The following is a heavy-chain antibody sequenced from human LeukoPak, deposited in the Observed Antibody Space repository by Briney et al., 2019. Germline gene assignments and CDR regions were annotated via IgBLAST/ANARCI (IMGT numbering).Heavy chain of an antibody. V-gene: IGHV1-69*13. Sequence: SVKVSCKASGGTFSSYAISWVRQAPGQELEWMGGIIPIFGTANYAQKFQGRVTITADESTSTAYMELSSLRSEDTAVYYCARDHPDTAMVGFDYWGQGTLVTVSS. CDR1: GGTFSSYA. J-gene: IGHJ4*02. D-gene: IGHD5-18*01. CDR3: ARDHPDTAMVGFDY. CDR2: IIPIFGTA.